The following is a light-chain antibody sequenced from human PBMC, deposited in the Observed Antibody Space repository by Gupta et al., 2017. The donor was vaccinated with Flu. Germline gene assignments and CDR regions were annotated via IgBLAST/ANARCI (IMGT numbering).Light chain of an antibody. CDR1: SSNIGSNY. CDR3: AAWDDSLSGRGV. Sequence: QSVLTQPPSASGTPGQRVTISCSGSSSNIGSNYVYWYQQLPGTAPNLLIYRNNQRPSGVPARFSGSKSGTSASLAISGLRSEDEADYYCAAWDDSLSGRGVFGGGTKLTVL. V-gene: IGLV1-47*01. J-gene: IGLJ2*01. CDR2: RNN.